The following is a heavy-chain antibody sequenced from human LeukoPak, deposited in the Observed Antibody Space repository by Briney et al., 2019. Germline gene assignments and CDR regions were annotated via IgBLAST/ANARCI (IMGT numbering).Heavy chain of an antibody. V-gene: IGHV3-30*02. J-gene: IGHJ6*03. CDR3: AKDRGPAAPNDYYYYYYMDV. CDR1: GFTFSSYG. CDR2: IRYDGSNK. D-gene: IGHD2-2*01. Sequence: GGSLRLSCAASGFTFSSYGMHRVRQAPGKGLELVAFIRYDGSNKYYADSVKGRFTISRDNSKNTLYLQMNSLRAEDTAVYYCAKDRGPAAPNDYYYYYYMDVWGKGTTVTVSS.